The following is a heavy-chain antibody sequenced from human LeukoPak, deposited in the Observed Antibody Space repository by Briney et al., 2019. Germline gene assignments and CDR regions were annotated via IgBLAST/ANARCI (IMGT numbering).Heavy chain of an antibody. J-gene: IGHJ5*02. CDR3: ARLYYDILTGYGWFDP. D-gene: IGHD3-9*01. CDR2: IYSGGST. V-gene: IGHV3-53*01. CDR1: GFIFSDYA. Sequence: GGSLRLSCAASGFIFSDYAVHWVRQAPGKGLEWVSLIYSGGSTYYADSVKGRFTISRDNSKNTLYLQMKSLRAEDTAVYYCARLYYDILTGYGWFDPWGQGTLVTVSS.